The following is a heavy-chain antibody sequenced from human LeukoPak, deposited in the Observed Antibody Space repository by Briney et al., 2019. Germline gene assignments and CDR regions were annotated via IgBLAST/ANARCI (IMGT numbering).Heavy chain of an antibody. CDR3: TRANGWDAFDI. CDR1: GFTFSGST. V-gene: IGHV3-73*01. J-gene: IGHJ3*02. CDR2: IRGKANSYAT. Sequence: GGSLRLSCAASGFTFSGSTMHWVRQASGKGLEWVGRIRGKANSYATAYAASVKGRFTISRDDSKKMAYLQMNNLKTEDTAMYYCTRANGWDAFDIWGQGTMVTVSS. D-gene: IGHD6-19*01.